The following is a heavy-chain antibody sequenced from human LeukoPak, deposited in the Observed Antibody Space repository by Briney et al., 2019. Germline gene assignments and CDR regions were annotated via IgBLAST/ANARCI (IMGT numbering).Heavy chain of an antibody. Sequence: RVSVKVSCKASGDTSGSYAMNWVRQAPGQGLEWVARIIPLLGITNHAQKLQGRVTVNADTSTNTVYMELSSLRPDDTAVYYCARARSRITFGGIRHAFDIWGQGTLVTVSS. CDR1: GDTSGSYA. V-gene: IGHV1-69*04. D-gene: IGHD3-16*01. CDR2: IIPLLGIT. CDR3: ARARSRITFGGIRHAFDI. J-gene: IGHJ3*02.